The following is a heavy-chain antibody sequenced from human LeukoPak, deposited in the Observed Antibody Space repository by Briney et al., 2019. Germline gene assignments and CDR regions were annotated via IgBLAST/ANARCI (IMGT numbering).Heavy chain of an antibody. CDR3: ARDIVVVPAATRPDY. D-gene: IGHD2-2*01. Sequence: GGSLRLSCAASGFTFSSYAMSWVRQAPGKGLEWVSAISGSGGSTYYADSVKGRFTISRDNSKNTLYLQMNSLRAEDTAVYYCARDIVVVPAATRPDYWGQGTLVTVSS. CDR1: GFTFSSYA. CDR2: ISGSGGST. J-gene: IGHJ4*02. V-gene: IGHV3-23*01.